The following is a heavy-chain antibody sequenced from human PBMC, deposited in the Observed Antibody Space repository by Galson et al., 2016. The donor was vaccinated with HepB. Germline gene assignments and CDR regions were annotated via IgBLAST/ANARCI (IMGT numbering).Heavy chain of an antibody. CDR3: ARVRGGCSGTSCVLDP. D-gene: IGHD2-2*01. J-gene: IGHJ5*02. CDR1: GDSISSSNW. Sequence: SETLSLTCAVSGDSISSSNWWTWVRQSPAKGLEWIGELYHDGDTNYNPSLNSRPAISVDKPNNQFSLNLISVTAADTAVYYCARVRGGCSGTSCVLDPWGQGTLVTVSS. CDR2: LYHDGDT. V-gene: IGHV4-4*02.